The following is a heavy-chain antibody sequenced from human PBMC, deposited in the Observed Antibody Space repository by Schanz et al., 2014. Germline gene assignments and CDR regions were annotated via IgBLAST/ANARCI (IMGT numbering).Heavy chain of an antibody. CDR1: GYTFTSYY. CDR3: ARGGFVDSTSFDS. Sequence: QVQLVQSGAEVKKPGASVKVSCKASGYTFTSYYMHWVRQAPGQGLEWMGIINPSGGSTSYAQKCQGRVTMTRDTSTSTVYMEMRRLRSEDTSVCYCARGGFVDSTSFDSWGQGTLVTVSS. V-gene: IGHV1-46*03. J-gene: IGHJ4*02. CDR2: INPSGGST. D-gene: IGHD2-2*01.